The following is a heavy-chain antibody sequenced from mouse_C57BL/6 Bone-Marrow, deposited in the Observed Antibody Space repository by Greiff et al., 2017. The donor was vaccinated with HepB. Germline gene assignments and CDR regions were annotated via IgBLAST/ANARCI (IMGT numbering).Heavy chain of an antibody. V-gene: IGHV7-1*01. CDR2: SRNKANDYIT. Sequence: EVQLVESGGGLVQSGRSLRLSCATSGFTFSDFYMEWVRQAPGKGLEWIAASRNKANDYITEYSASVKGRFIVSRDTSQSILYLQMNALRAEDTAIYYCARDAYPYAMDYWGQGTSVTVSS. J-gene: IGHJ4*01. D-gene: IGHD5-5*01. CDR3: ARDAYPYAMDY. CDR1: GFTFSDFY.